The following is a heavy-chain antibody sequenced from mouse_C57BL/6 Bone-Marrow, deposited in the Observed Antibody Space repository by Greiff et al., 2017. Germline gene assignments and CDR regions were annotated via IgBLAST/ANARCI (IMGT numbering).Heavy chain of an antibody. CDR3: AREGFGSSYAMDY. CDR1: GFTFSDYG. J-gene: IGHJ4*01. CDR2: ISSGSSTI. V-gene: IGHV5-17*01. D-gene: IGHD1-1*01. Sequence: EVMLVESGGGLVKPGGSLKLSCAASGFTFSDYGMHWVRQAPEKGLEWVAYISSGSSTIYYADTVKGRFTISRDNAKNTLFLQMTSLRSEDTAMYYCAREGFGSSYAMDYWGQGTSVTVSS.